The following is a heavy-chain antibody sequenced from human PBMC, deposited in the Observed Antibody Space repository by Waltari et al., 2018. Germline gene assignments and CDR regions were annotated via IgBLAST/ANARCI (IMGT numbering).Heavy chain of an antibody. CDR1: GFTFDDYA. D-gene: IGHD5-12*01. CDR2: ISWDGGST. Sequence: EVQLVESGGVVVQPGGSLRLSCAASGFTFDDYAMPWVRQAPGKGLEWVSLISWDGGSTYYADSVKGRFTISRDNSKNSLYLQMNSLRAEDTALYYCAKDSRLEGYFDYWGQGTLVTVSS. CDR3: AKDSRLEGYFDY. V-gene: IGHV3-43D*04. J-gene: IGHJ4*02.